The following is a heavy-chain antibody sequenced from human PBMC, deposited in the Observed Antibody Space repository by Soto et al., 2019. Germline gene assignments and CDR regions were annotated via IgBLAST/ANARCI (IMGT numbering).Heavy chain of an antibody. Sequence: EASVKVSCKASGYTFTSYYRHWVRQDPGQGLEWMGIINPSGGTTDYAQKLQGRVTMTGDTSTSTVYMELSSLRFEYTAVYYCARDEGYYYDSSGYYLPLDYWGQGTPVTV. J-gene: IGHJ4*02. CDR1: GYTFTSYY. CDR2: INPSGGTT. D-gene: IGHD3-22*01. V-gene: IGHV1-46*01. CDR3: ARDEGYYYDSSGYYLPLDY.